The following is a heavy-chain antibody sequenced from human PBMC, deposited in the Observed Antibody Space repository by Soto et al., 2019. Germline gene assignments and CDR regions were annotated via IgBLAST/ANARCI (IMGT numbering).Heavy chain of an antibody. V-gene: IGHV4-31*11. CDR2: IYHSGTT. Sequence: QVVLQESGPGLVKPSQTISLTCAVSGDSISSGGYYWSWIRQRPGKGLEWIAFIYHSGTTYFNLSLKSRIIISMDTSRNQFSLSLSPVTAADSAVYYCASRHDFGDYPEGFDIWGQGTMVTVAS. CDR3: ASRHDFGDYPEGFDI. D-gene: IGHD4-17*01. CDR1: GDSISSGGYY. J-gene: IGHJ3*02.